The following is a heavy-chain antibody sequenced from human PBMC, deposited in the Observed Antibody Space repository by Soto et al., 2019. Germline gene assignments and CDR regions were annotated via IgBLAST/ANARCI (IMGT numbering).Heavy chain of an antibody. D-gene: IGHD3-22*01. J-gene: IGHJ4*02. CDR2: ISGRGGGT. CDR3: AKNYYDTNGYYYFDY. Sequence: QAXGSLRLSCAASGFIFSSYAMNWVRQAPGKGLEWVSGISGRGGGTYYADSVKGRFTISRDNSKNTLYLQMNSLRVEDTAVYYCAKNYYDTNGYYYFDYWGQGALVTVSS. CDR1: GFIFSSYA. V-gene: IGHV3-23*01.